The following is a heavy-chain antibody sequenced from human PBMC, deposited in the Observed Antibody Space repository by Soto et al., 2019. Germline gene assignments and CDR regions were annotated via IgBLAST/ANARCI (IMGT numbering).Heavy chain of an antibody. Sequence: EVQLLDSGGGLAQPGGSLRLSCAASGFTFGNYAMNWVRQAPGKGLEWVSTVSGNGAVTYYADSVKGRFTISRDNSRSTLYLQMNNLRAEDTAIYFCAQVPDSLKTFDYWGQGTLVTVSS. D-gene: IGHD2-2*01. CDR3: AQVPDSLKTFDY. J-gene: IGHJ4*02. CDR2: VSGNGAVT. V-gene: IGHV3-23*01. CDR1: GFTFGNYA.